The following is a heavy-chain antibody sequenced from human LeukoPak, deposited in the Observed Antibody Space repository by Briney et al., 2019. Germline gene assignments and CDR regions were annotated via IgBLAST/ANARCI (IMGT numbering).Heavy chain of an antibody. V-gene: IGHV3-21*01. CDR2: ISSSSSYI. CDR1: GFTFSCYS. D-gene: IGHD3-3*01. J-gene: IGHJ4*02. Sequence: PGGSLRLCCAASGFTFSCYSMNWLRQAPGKGLEWVASISSSSSYIYYADSVKGRFTISRDNANNSLYLQMNSLRAAVTAAYYCASDCVGYYDFWSGFALDYWGQGTLVTVSS. CDR3: ASDCVGYYDFWSGFALDY.